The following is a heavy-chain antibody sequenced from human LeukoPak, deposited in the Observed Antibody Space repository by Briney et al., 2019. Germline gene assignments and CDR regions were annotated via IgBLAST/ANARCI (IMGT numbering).Heavy chain of an antibody. CDR3: ASLAY. V-gene: IGHV3-66*02. J-gene: IGHJ4*02. Sequence: GGSLRLSCIASGFTVSTNYMTWVRQAPGKGLEWVSVIYRGGSTYYSDSVKGRFTISRDSSENTLYLKMNSLTTEDTAVYYCASLAYWGQGTLVTVSS. CDR2: IYRGGST. CDR1: GFTVSTNY.